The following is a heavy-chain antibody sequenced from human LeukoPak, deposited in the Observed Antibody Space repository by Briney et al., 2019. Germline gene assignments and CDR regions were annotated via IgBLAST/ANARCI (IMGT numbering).Heavy chain of an antibody. CDR2: ISYDGSNK. D-gene: IGHD6-19*01. CDR3: AKVSSGWYGGY. J-gene: IGHJ4*02. V-gene: IGHV3-30-3*01. CDR1: GFTFSSYA. Sequence: GGSLRLSCAASGFTFSSYAMHWVRQAPGKGPEWVAVISYDGSNKYYADSVKGRFTISRDNSKNTLYLQMNSLRAEDTAVYYCAKVSSGWYGGYWGQGTLVTVSS.